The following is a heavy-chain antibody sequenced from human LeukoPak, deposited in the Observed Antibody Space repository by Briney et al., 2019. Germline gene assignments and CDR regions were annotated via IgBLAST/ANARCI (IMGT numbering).Heavy chain of an antibody. D-gene: IGHD6-13*01. CDR3: AKDGAGTGIAAAGDFDY. V-gene: IGHV3-23*01. Sequence: PGGSLRLSCAASGFTFSSYVMSWVRQAPGKGLEWVSGISGSGGSTYYADSVKGRFTISRDNSKNTQYLQMNSLRAEDTAVYYCAKDGAGTGIAAAGDFDYWGQGTLVTVSS. CDR1: GFTFSSYV. CDR2: ISGSGGST. J-gene: IGHJ4*02.